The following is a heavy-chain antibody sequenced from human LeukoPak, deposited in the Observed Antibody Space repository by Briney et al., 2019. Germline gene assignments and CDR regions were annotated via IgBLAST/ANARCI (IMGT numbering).Heavy chain of an antibody. CDR2: ISGSGGST. V-gene: IGHV3-23*01. CDR1: GFTFSSYA. D-gene: IGHD3-3*01. CDR3: AKSSIFGVAYFDY. Sequence: PGGSLRLSRAASGFTFSSYAMSWVRQAPGKGLEWVSAISGSGGSTYYADSVKGRFTISRDNSKNTLYLQMNSLRAEDTAVYYCAKSSIFGVAYFDYWGQGTLVTVSS. J-gene: IGHJ4*02.